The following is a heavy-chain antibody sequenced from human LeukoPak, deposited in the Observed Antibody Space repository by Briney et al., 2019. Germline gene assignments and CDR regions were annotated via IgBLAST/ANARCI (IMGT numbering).Heavy chain of an antibody. V-gene: IGHV4-34*01. CDR3: ARGAGSSWLYYFDY. CDR1: GGSFSGYY. Sequence: PSETLSLTCAVYGGSFSGYYWSWIRQPPGKGLEWIGEINHSGSTNYNPSLKSRVTISVDTSKNQFSLKLSSVTAADTAVYYCARGAGSSWLYYFDYWGQGTLVTVSS. D-gene: IGHD6-13*01. J-gene: IGHJ4*02. CDR2: INHSGST.